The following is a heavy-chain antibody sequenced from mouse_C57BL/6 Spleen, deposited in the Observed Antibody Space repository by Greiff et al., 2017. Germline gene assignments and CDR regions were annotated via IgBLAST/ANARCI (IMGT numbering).Heavy chain of an antibody. CDR2: ILPGSGST. Sequence: QVQLQQSGAELMKPGASVKLSCKATGYTFTGYWIEWVKQRPGHGLEWIGEILPGSGSTNSNEKFKGKATFTADPSSNTAYMQLSSLTTEDSAIYYCARKENYYGSSSYYAMDYWGQGTSVTVSS. CDR1: GYTFTGYW. V-gene: IGHV1-9*01. J-gene: IGHJ4*01. CDR3: ARKENYYGSSSYYAMDY. D-gene: IGHD1-1*01.